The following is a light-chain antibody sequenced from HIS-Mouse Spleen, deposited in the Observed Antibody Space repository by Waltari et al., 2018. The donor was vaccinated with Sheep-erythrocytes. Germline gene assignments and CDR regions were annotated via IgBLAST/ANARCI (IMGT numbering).Light chain of an antibody. Sequence: SALTQPPSASGSPGQSATISCTGTSSDVCGYNHFSGYQQHPGKAPKLMIYAVSKRPSGVPDRFSGSKSGNTASLTVSGLQAEDEADYYCSSYAGSNNWVFGGGTKLTVL. J-gene: IGLJ3*02. CDR1: SSDVCGYNH. V-gene: IGLV2-8*01. CDR2: AVS. CDR3: SSYAGSNNWV.